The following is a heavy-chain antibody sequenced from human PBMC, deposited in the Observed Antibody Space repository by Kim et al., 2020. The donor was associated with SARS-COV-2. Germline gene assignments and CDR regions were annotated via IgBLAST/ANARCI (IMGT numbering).Heavy chain of an antibody. Sequence: SETLSLTCTVSGGSISSSSYYWGWIRQPPGKGLEWIGSIYYSGSTYYNPSLKSRVTISVDTSKNQFSLKLSSVTAADTAVYYCARRPTGYYFGYWGQGTLVTVSS. CDR1: GGSISSSSYY. J-gene: IGHJ4*02. V-gene: IGHV4-39*01. CDR3: ARRPTGYYFGY. CDR2: IYYSGST.